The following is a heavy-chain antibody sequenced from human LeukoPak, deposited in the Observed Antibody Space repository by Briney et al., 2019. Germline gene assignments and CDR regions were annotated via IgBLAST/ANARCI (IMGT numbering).Heavy chain of an antibody. J-gene: IGHJ4*02. D-gene: IGHD4-17*01. CDR3: ARVLMGPTVTTEDY. CDR1: GYTFTSYG. CDR2: ISAYNGNT. V-gene: IGHV1-18*01. Sequence: ASVKVSCKASGYTFTSYGISWVRQASGQGLEWMGWISAYNGNTNYAQKLQGRVTMTTDTSTSTAYMELRSLRSDDTAVYYCARVLMGPTVTTEDYWGQGTLVTVSS.